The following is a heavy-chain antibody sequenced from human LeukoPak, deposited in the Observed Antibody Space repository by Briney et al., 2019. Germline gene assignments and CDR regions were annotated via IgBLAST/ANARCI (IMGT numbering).Heavy chain of an antibody. CDR3: AKERRAWGEDF. CDR1: GYSFTSYY. J-gene: IGHJ4*02. CDR2: INASGGST. V-gene: IGHV1-46*01. D-gene: IGHD3-16*01. Sequence: GASVKVSCKASGYSFTSYYMNWVRQAPGQGLEWMGIINASGGSTSYAQRFQGRVTVTTDTSTSTVYMQLSSLASEDTAVYYCAKERRAWGEDFWGQGTLVTVSS.